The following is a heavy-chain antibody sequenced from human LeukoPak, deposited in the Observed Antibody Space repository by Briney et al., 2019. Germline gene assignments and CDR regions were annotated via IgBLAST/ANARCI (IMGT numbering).Heavy chain of an antibody. Sequence: PGGSLRLSCIASGFTFGDVVMSWVRQATEKGLEWVSAISYNGASTDYADSVKGRFAISMDNSKNTLYLQMNSLRAEDTAVYYCARRTGGTKDYWGQGTQVTVSS. J-gene: IGHJ4*02. CDR2: ISYNGAST. D-gene: IGHD7-27*01. CDR1: GFTFGDVV. V-gene: IGHV3-23*01. CDR3: ARRTGGTKDY.